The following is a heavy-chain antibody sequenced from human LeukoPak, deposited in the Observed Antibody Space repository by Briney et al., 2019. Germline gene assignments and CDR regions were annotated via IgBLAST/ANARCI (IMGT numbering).Heavy chain of an antibody. V-gene: IGHV3-48*03. Sequence: PGESLRLSCAASGFTFSSYEMNWVRLAPGKGLEWVSFISSSGSAIYYADSVKGRFTISRDNAKNSLYLQMNSLRPEDTALYYCASYCSSNSCRHFDYWGQGTQVTV. CDR3: ASYCSSNSCRHFDY. D-gene: IGHD2-2*01. CDR2: ISSSGSAI. CDR1: GFTFSSYE. J-gene: IGHJ4*02.